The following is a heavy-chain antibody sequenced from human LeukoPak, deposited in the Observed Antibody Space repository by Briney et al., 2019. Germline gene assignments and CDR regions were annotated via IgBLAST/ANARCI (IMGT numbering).Heavy chain of an antibody. D-gene: IGHD2-21*02. CDR3: ARGAGDCGDDCYPPKGNWFDP. Sequence: ASVKVSCKASGYTFTSYAMHWVRQAPGQRLEWMGWINAGNGNTKYSQKFQGRVTMTRNTSISTAYMELSSLRSEDTAVYYCARGAGDCGDDCYPPKGNWFDPWGQGTLVTVSS. J-gene: IGHJ5*02. V-gene: IGHV1-3*01. CDR1: GYTFTSYA. CDR2: INAGNGNT.